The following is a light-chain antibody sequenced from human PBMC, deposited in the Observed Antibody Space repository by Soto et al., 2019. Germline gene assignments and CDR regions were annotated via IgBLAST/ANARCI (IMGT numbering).Light chain of an antibody. J-gene: IGLJ1*01. V-gene: IGLV2-14*01. CDR3: CSYTSTATYA. CDR1: NSDVGSSTY. Sequence: QSVLTQPASVSGSPGQSISISCTGTNSDVGSSTYVTWYQQYPDKAPTLVIFDVNNRPSGISNRFSGSKSGNTASLTISGLQAEDEADYYCCSYTSTATYAFGTGTKVTVL. CDR2: DVN.